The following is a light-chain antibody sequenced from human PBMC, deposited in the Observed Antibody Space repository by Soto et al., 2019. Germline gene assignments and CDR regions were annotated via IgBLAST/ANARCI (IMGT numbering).Light chain of an antibody. V-gene: IGLV1-40*01. J-gene: IGLJ1*01. CDR1: SSNIGAGYD. Sequence: QSVLTQPPSVSGAPGQRVTISCTGNSSNIGAGYDVHWYQQLPGTAPKLLIYGNNNRPSGVPDRFSGSKSGTSASLAITGRQAADEADYYCQSYDSSLSAYVFGPGTKLTVL. CDR2: GNN. CDR3: QSYDSSLSAYV.